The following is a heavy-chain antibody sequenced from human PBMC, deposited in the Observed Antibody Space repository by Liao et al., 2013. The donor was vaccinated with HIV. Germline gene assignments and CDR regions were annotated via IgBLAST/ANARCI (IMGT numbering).Heavy chain of an antibody. J-gene: IGHJ4*02. CDR1: GGSFSGYY. V-gene: IGHV4-34*01. CDR2: INHSGST. Sequence: QVQLQQWGAGLLKPSETLSLTCAVYGGSFSGYYWSWIRQPPGKGLEWIGEINHSGSTNYNPSLKSRVTISVDTSKNQFSLKLSSVTAADTAVYYCARVRGPYYDFWSGYLKARYFDYWGQGTLVTVSS. D-gene: IGHD3-3*01. CDR3: ARVRGPYYDFWSGYLKARYFDY.